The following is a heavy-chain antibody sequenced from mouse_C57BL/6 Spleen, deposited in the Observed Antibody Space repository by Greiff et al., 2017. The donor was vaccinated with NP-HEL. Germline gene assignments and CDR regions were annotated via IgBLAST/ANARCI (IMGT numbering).Heavy chain of an antibody. Sequence: VKLVESGPGLVQPSQSLSITCTVSGFSLTSYGVHWVRQSPGKGLEWLGVIWSGGSTDYNAAFISRLSISKDNSKSQVFFKMNSLQADDTAIYYCARNENYGSRAWFAYWGQGTLVTVSA. CDR1: GFSLTSYG. CDR3: ARNENYGSRAWFAY. D-gene: IGHD1-1*01. J-gene: IGHJ3*01. CDR2: IWSGGST. V-gene: IGHV2-2*01.